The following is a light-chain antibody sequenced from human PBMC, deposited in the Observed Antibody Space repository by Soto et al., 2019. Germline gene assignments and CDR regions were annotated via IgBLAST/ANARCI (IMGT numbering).Light chain of an antibody. CDR1: QSISTR. Sequence: IHMTQSPSTLSASVWDRVTITCRASQSISTRLAWYQQKPGKAPKLLIYDASSLESGVPSRFSGSASGTEFTLTISSLQPDDFATYYCQQYNSYSTFGQGTKVDIK. CDR3: QQYNSYST. V-gene: IGKV1-5*01. J-gene: IGKJ1*01. CDR2: DAS.